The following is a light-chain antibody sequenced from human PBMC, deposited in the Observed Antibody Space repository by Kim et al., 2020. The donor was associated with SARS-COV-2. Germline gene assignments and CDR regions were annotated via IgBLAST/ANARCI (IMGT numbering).Light chain of an antibody. CDR1: QSVSSY. CDR3: QQRSNWPIT. J-gene: IGKJ5*01. CDR2: DAS. V-gene: IGKV3-11*01. Sequence: EIVLTQSPATLSLSPGERATLSCRASQSVSSYLAWYQRKPGQAPRLLIYDASNRATGIPNRFRGSGSGTVFTLTISSLEPEDFAVYYCQQRSNWPITFGQGTRLEIK.